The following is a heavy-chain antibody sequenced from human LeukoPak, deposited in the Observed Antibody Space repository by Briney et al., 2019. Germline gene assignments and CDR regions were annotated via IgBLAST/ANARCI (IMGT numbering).Heavy chain of an antibody. J-gene: IGHJ3*02. CDR2: ISDSGSPI. D-gene: IGHD5-12*01. CDR1: GFTFSSYE. Sequence: GGSLRLSCEASGFTFSSYEMNWVRQAPGKGLEWVSYISDSGSPIYYADSVKGRFTISRDNAKNSLYLQMNSLRAEDTAVYYCARYYSGYDFAFDIWGQGTMVTVSS. V-gene: IGHV3-48*03. CDR3: ARYYSGYDFAFDI.